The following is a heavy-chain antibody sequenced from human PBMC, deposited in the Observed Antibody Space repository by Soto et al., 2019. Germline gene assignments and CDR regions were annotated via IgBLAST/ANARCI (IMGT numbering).Heavy chain of an antibody. CDR1: GDSVPSNTAT. Sequence: SQTLSLTCAISGDSVPSNTATWNWIRQSPSRGLEWLGRTYHWPKWSTEYAVSVTSRMTINADTSKNQFSLQLSSLRSEDTAVDYCATVTRYYFDYWGQGTLVTVSS. J-gene: IGHJ4*02. CDR2: TYHWPKWST. CDR3: ATVTRYYFDY. V-gene: IGHV6-1*01. D-gene: IGHD1-20*01.